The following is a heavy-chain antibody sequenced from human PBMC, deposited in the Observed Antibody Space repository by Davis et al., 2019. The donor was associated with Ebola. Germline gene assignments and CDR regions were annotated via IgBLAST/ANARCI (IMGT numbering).Heavy chain of an antibody. CDR2: INSDGSAT. Sequence: GESLKISCAASGFIFSSHAMSWVRRAPRKGLEWVSAINSDGSATTYADSVKGRFTISRDNVENTVYLQMNSLRAEDTAVYYCARDMNPTVFDYWGQGTLVTVSS. CDR3: ARDMNPTVFDY. V-gene: IGHV3-74*01. J-gene: IGHJ4*02. CDR1: GFIFSSHA. D-gene: IGHD4-17*01.